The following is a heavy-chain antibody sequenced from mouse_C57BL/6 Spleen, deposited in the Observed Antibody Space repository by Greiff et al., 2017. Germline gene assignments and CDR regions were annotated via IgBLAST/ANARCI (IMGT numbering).Heavy chain of an antibody. CDR3: ARGIREFDY. Sequence: EVKLVESEGGLVQPGSSMKLSCTASGFTFSDYYMAWVRQVPEKGLEWVANINYDGSSTYYLDSLKSRFIISRDNAKNILYLQMSSLKSEDTATYYCARGIREFDYWGQGTTLTVSS. D-gene: IGHD5-2*01. CDR1: GFTFSDYY. CDR2: INYDGSST. J-gene: IGHJ2*01. V-gene: IGHV5-16*01.